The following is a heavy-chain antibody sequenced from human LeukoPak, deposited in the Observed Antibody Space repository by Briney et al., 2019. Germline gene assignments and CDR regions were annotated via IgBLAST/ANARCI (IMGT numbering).Heavy chain of an antibody. CDR1: GCTFSSYS. J-gene: IGHJ5*02. Sequence: GGSLRLSCAASGCTFSSYSMNWVRQAPGKGLEWVSSISSSSSYIYYADSVKGRFTIPRDNAKNSLYLQMDSLRAEDTAVYYCAREGAYGSGSPYGFDPWGQGTLVTVSS. CDR3: AREGAYGSGSPYGFDP. D-gene: IGHD3-10*01. CDR2: ISSSSSYI. V-gene: IGHV3-21*01.